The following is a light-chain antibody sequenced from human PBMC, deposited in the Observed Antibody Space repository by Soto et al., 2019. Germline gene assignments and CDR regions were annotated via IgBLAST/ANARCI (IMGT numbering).Light chain of an antibody. Sequence: AIQLTQSPSSLSASVGDRVTITCRASQGIRNALGWYQQKPGKAPKLLIYAASSLQSGVPSRFSGSGSGTDFTLTISSLQPEDFASYCCQHYGGMWTFGQGTKVDIK. CDR3: QHYGGMWT. V-gene: IGKV1-6*01. J-gene: IGKJ1*01. CDR2: AAS. CDR1: QGIRNA.